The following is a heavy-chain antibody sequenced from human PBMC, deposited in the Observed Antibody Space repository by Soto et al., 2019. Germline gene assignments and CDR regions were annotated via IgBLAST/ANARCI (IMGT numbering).Heavy chain of an antibody. V-gene: IGHV1-3*01. CDR3: AKERSGGGGNWFDP. J-gene: IGHJ5*02. CDR1: GYTFTSYA. D-gene: IGHD3-10*01. CDR2: INAGNGNT. Sequence: ASVKVSCKASGYTFTSYAMHWVRQAPGQRLEWMGWINAGNGNTKYSQKFQGRVTITRGTSISTVYMELSSLRSEDTAVYYCAKERSGGGGNWFDPWGQGTLVTVSS.